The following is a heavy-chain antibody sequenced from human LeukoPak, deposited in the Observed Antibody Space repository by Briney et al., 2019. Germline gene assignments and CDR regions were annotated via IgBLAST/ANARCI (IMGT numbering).Heavy chain of an antibody. CDR3: AKEPHRMDITYYYDSSGFGLFDP. V-gene: IGHV3-23*01. J-gene: IGHJ5*02. Sequence: PGGSLRLSCAASGFTFSSYAMSWVRQAPGKGLEWVSAISGSGGSTYYADSVKGRITISRDNSKNTLYLQMNSLRAEDTAVYYVAKEPHRMDITYYYDSSGFGLFDPWGQGTLVTVSS. CDR1: GFTFSSYA. CDR2: ISGSGGST. D-gene: IGHD3-22*01.